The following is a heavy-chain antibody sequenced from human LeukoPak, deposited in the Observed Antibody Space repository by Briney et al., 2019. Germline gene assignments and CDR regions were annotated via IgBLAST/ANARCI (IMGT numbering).Heavy chain of an antibody. CDR2: INNNGGTT. V-gene: IGHV3-64*01. Sequence: GGSLRLSCAASGFTFSSYAMHWVRQAPGKGLEYVSVINNNGGTTYYANSVKGRITISRDNSKNTMVPQMGSLRAEDMAVYYCARGTTVNTPFDHWGQGTLVTVSS. D-gene: IGHD4-11*01. CDR1: GFTFSSYA. J-gene: IGHJ4*02. CDR3: ARGTTVNTPFDH.